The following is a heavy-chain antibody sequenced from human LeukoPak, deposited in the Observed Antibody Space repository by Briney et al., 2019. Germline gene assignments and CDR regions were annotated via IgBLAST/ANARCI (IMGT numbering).Heavy chain of an antibody. CDR1: GGSLTSSDAY. Sequence: SETLSLSCTVSGGSLTSSDAYWNWIRQPPGMGLEWIGCIHPSGTTYYNPSVKSRSTISVDTSKNQFSLQLTPVTAADTAVYYCPSGKAAAKSRTWGQETLVSVSS. D-gene: IGHD1-1*01. J-gene: IGHJ5*02. CDR3: PSGKAAAKSRT. CDR2: IHPSGTT. V-gene: IGHV4-30-4*01.